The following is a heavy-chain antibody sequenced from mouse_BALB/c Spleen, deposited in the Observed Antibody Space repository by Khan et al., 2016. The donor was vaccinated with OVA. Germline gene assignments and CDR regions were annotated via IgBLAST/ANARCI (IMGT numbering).Heavy chain of an antibody. J-gene: IGHJ2*01. CDR3: ARSVTITTVVATDFDY. Sequence: EVQLQESGPGLVKPSQSLSLTCTVTGYSITSDYAWNWIRQFPGNKLEWMGYISYSGRTIYNPSLKSRISITRDTSKNQFFLQLNSVTTEDTATYYGARSVTITTVVATDFDYWGQGTTLTVSS. CDR1: GYSITSDYA. CDR2: ISYSGRT. V-gene: IGHV3-2*02. D-gene: IGHD1-1*01.